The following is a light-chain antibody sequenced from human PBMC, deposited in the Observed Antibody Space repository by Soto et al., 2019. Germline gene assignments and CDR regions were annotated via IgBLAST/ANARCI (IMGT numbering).Light chain of an antibody. V-gene: IGLV2-11*01. Sequence: QSVLTQPASVSGSPGQSITISCTGTSSDVGGYNYVSWYQQHPGKAPKLIISDVTNRPSGVPDRFSGSKSGNTASLTISGLQGEDEAEYYCCSYGGSYTLIFGGGTKVTVL. CDR1: SSDVGGYNY. CDR2: DVT. CDR3: CSYGGSYTLI. J-gene: IGLJ2*01.